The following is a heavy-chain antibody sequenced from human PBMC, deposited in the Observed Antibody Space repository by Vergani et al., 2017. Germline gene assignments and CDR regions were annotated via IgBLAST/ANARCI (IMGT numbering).Heavy chain of an antibody. Sequence: EVQLLESGGGLVQPGGSLRLSCAASGFTFSSYEMNWVRQAPGKGLEWVSYISSSGSTIYYADSVKGRFTISRDNAKNSLYLQMNSLRAEDTAVYYCARDRAGGALVAAEDYWGQGTLVTVSS. J-gene: IGHJ4*02. CDR2: ISSSGSTI. CDR1: GFTFSSYE. D-gene: IGHD2-15*01. CDR3: ARDRAGGALVAAEDY. V-gene: IGHV3-48*03.